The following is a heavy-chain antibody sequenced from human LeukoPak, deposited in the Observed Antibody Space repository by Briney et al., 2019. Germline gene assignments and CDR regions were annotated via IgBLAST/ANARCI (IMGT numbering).Heavy chain of an antibody. V-gene: IGHV3-33*06. Sequence: GGSLRLSCAASRFTCSSYGMHWVRQAPGKGLEWVAVIWYDGSNKYYADSVKGRFTISRDNSKNTLYLQMNSLRAEDTAVYYCAKDYDSSGYYHFDYWGQGTLVTVSS. CDR3: AKDYDSSGYYHFDY. CDR1: RFTCSSYG. CDR2: IWYDGSNK. D-gene: IGHD3-22*01. J-gene: IGHJ4*02.